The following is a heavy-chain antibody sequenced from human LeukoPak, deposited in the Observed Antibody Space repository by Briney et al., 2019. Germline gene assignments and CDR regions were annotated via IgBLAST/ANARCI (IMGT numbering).Heavy chain of an antibody. D-gene: IGHD2-2*01. V-gene: IGHV3-7*01. CDR1: GFTFSSYW. CDR2: IKQDGSEK. J-gene: IGHJ4*02. CDR3: ARHSTYIVVVPAAPGYFDY. Sequence: GGSLRLSCAASGFTFSSYWMSWVRQAPGKGLEWVANIKQDGSEKYYVDSVEGRFTISRDNAKNSLYLQMNSLRAEDTAVYYCARHSTYIVVVPAAPGYFDYWGQGTLVTVSS.